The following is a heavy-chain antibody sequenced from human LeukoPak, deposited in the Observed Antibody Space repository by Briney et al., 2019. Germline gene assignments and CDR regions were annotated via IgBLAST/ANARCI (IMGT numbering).Heavy chain of an antibody. D-gene: IGHD4-11*01. CDR3: ARAGATVTLDYYYGMDV. J-gene: IGHJ6*02. Sequence: PGRSLRLSCAASGFTFSGYGMHWVRQAPGKGPEWVAIIWYDGSNKYYAASVKGRFTISRDNSKNTLYLQMNSLRAEDTAVYYCARAGATVTLDYYYGMDVWGQGTTVTVSS. V-gene: IGHV3-33*01. CDR2: IWYDGSNK. CDR1: GFTFSGYG.